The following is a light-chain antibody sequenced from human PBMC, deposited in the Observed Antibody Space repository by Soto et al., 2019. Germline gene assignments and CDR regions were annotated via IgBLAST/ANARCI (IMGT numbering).Light chain of an antibody. Sequence: QSVLTQPPSVSAAPGQKFTISCPGSSSNIGGNAVSWYQRLPGTAPKLLIYDDNKRPSGIPDRFAGSKSGTSATLGITGFQTGDEADYYCGSWDSSLSAYVFGTGTKVTVL. CDR2: DDN. J-gene: IGLJ1*01. V-gene: IGLV1-51*01. CDR1: SSNIGGNA. CDR3: GSWDSSLSAYV.